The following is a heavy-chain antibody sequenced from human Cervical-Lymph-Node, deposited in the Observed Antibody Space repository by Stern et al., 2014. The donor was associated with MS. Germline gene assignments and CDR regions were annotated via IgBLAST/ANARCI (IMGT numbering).Heavy chain of an antibody. D-gene: IGHD2/OR15-2a*01. Sequence: EVQLVESGGNLVQPGGSLRLSCAASGFTFSSHGMSWVRQAPGKGLEWSSTISNMGDCTYYGDSVPGRFTISRDNSKNTVFLQMNSLRVEDTALYYCAKASRTSMFDYWGQGTLVTVSS. V-gene: IGHV3-23*04. CDR3: AKASRTSMFDY. J-gene: IGHJ4*02. CDR1: GFTFSSHG. CDR2: ISNMGDCT.